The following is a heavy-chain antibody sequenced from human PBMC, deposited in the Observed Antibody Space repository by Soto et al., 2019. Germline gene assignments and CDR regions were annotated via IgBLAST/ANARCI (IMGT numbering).Heavy chain of an antibody. CDR1: GFSLSNARLG. D-gene: IGHD2-15*01. J-gene: IGHJ2*01. CDR2: IFSNDEK. Sequence: QVTLKESGPVLVKPTETLTLTCTVSGFSLSNARLGVSWIRQPPGKALEWLAHIFSNDEKCYSTSLKSRLTISKDTSKSQVVLTMTNMDPVDTATYYCARLDYYSGGSCVGRGYFDIWGRGTLVTVSS. CDR3: ARLDYYSGGSCVGRGYFDI. V-gene: IGHV2-26*01.